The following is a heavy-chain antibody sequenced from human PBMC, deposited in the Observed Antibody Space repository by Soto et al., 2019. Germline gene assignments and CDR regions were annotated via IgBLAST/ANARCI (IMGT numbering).Heavy chain of an antibody. CDR1: WGTFSTYT. CDR3: ARRLDDRADEGFDV. D-gene: IGHD3-16*01. J-gene: IGHJ3*01. CDR2: IIPLFGTT. V-gene: IGHV1-69*18. Sequence: QVHLVQSGAEVRKPGSSVKVSCKTSWGTFSTYTIYWVRQAPGQGLEWMGRIIPLFGTTKYAQNFQDRVTITAEESTSTTYMELSSLRAEDTAVYYCARRLDDRADEGFDVWGEGTAVTVSA.